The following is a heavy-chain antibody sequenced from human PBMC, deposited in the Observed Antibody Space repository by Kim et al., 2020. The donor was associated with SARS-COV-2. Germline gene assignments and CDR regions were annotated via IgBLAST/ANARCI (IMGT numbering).Heavy chain of an antibody. CDR3: AREGSGLLWFGELWGPKNWFDP. J-gene: IGHJ5*02. V-gene: IGHV1-8*01. Sequence: ASVKVSCKASGYTFTSYDINWVRQATGQGLEWMGWMNPNSGNTGYAQKFQGRVTMTRNTSISTAYMELSSLRSEDTAVYYCAREGSGLLWFGELWGPKNWFDPWGQGTLVTVSS. D-gene: IGHD3-10*01. CDR1: GYTFTSYD. CDR2: MNPNSGNT.